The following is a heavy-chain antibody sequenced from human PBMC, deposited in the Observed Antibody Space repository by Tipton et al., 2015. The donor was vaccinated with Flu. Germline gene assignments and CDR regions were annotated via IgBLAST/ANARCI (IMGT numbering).Heavy chain of an antibody. Sequence: SLRLSCAASGFTFDDYAMHWVRQAPGKGLEWVSLISGEGGSTYYADSVKGRFTIPRDNSKNSLYLQMNRLRTEDTALYYCAKDVYWGAGLFLFDLGGQGTLGSGSS. CDR1: GFTFDDYA. V-gene: IGHV3-43*02. D-gene: IGHD2-8*02. CDR2: ISGEGGST. CDR3: AKDVYWGAGLFLFDL. J-gene: IGHJ5*02.